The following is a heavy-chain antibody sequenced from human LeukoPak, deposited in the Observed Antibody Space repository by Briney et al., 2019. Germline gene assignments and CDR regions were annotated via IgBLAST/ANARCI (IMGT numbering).Heavy chain of an antibody. V-gene: IGHV4-39*07. CDR1: GGSISSSSYY. CDR2: IYYSGST. CDR3: ARGRMATTILYYFDY. D-gene: IGHD5-24*01. J-gene: IGHJ4*02. Sequence: PSETLSLTCTVSGGSISSSSYYWGWIRQPPGKGLEWIGSIYYSGSTYYNPSLKSRVTISVDTSKNQFSLKLSSVTAADTAVYYCARGRMATTILYYFDYWGQGTLVTVSS.